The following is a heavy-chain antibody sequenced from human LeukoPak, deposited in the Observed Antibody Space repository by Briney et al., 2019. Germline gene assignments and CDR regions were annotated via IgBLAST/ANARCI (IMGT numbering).Heavy chain of an antibody. V-gene: IGHV1-69*01. Sequence: SVKVSCKASRGTFSSYAISWLRQAPGQGLEWMGGIIPIFGTANYAQKFQGRVTITADESTSTAYMELSSLRSEDTAVYYCVRRGYSWGNYYFDYWGQGTLVTVSS. CDR2: IIPIFGTA. D-gene: IGHD3-22*01. J-gene: IGHJ4*01. CDR1: RGTFSSYA. CDR3: VRRGYSWGNYYFDY.